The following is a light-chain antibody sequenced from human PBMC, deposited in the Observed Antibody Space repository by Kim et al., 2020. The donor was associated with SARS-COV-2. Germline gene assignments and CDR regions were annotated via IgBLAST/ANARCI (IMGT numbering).Light chain of an antibody. CDR3: QQRRSWPLT. J-gene: IGKJ4*01. CDR1: QSITTY. Sequence: PGEGATLSCRASQSITTYLAWYQQRPGQAPRLLIYDTSSRATGIPARFSGSGSGTDFTLTISSLEPEDFAVYFCQQRRSWPLTFGGGTKVDI. V-gene: IGKV3-11*01. CDR2: DTS.